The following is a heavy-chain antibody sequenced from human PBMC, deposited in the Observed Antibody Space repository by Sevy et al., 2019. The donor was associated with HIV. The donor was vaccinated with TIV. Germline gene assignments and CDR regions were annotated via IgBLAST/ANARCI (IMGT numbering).Heavy chain of an antibody. CDR3: SRAGSGWYDHYFDP. V-gene: IGHV1-8*01. CDR1: GYTFTSYD. D-gene: IGHD6-19*01. J-gene: IGHJ4*02. CDR2: MNPNSGNT. Sequence: ASVKVSCKASGYTFTSYDINWVRQATGQGLEWMGWMNPNSGNTGYAQKFQGRVTMTRHTSISTAYMELRSLRSEDTAMYYCSRAGSGWYDHYFDPWGQGTRVTVSS.